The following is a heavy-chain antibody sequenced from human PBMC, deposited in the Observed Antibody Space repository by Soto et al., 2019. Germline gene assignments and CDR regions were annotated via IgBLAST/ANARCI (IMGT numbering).Heavy chain of an antibody. CDR2: INWNGGST. J-gene: IGHJ6*02. V-gene: IGHV3-20*04. Sequence: GGSLRLSCAASGFTFDDYGMSLVRQAPGKGLEWVSGINWNGGSTGYADSVKGRFTISRDNAKNSLYLQMNSLRAEDTALYYCARDRASDYDFWSGYSQYYYGMDVWGQGTTVTVSS. CDR3: ARDRASDYDFWSGYSQYYYGMDV. D-gene: IGHD3-3*01. CDR1: GFTFDDYG.